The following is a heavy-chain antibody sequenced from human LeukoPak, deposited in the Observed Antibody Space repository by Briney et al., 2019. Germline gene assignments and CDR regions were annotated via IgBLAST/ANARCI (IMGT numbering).Heavy chain of an antibody. CDR3: ARSPYCSSTSCYLVNWFDP. CDR2: IYHSGST. D-gene: IGHD2-2*01. J-gene: IGHJ5*02. V-gene: IGHV4-38-2*01. CDR1: GYSISSGYY. Sequence: SETLSLTCAVSGYSISSGYYWGWIRQPPGKGLEWIGSIYHSGSTYYNPSLKSRVTISVDTSKNQFSLKLSSVTAADTAVYYCARSPYCSSTSCYLVNWFDPWGHGTLVTVSS.